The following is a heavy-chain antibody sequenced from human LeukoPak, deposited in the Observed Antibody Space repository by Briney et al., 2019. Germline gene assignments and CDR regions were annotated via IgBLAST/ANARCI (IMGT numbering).Heavy chain of an antibody. CDR2: INHNGNVN. Sequence: GGSLRLSCAASGFTFSSSAMHWARQAPGKGLEWVASINHNGNVNYYVDSVKGRFTISRDNAKNSLYLQMSNLRAEDTAVYFCARGGGLDVWGQGATVTVSS. J-gene: IGHJ6*02. D-gene: IGHD3-16*01. V-gene: IGHV3-7*03. CDR3: ARGGGLDV. CDR1: GFTFSSSA.